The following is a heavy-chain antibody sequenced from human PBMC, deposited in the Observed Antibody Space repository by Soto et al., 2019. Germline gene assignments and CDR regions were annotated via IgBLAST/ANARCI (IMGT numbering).Heavy chain of an antibody. CDR1: GYTFTSFG. D-gene: IGHD3-10*02. J-gene: IGHJ5*02. CDR2: ITTDKGKT. CDR3: GRDQSGTGYYVDWFDP. V-gene: IGHV1-18*01. Sequence: ASVKVSCKTSGYTFTSFGISWVRQAPGQGLEWMGWITTDKGKTNYAQKFEGRVTFTRDTVATTVNMELTSLTSEDTAVYYCGRDQSGTGYYVDWFDPWGQGTLVTVSS.